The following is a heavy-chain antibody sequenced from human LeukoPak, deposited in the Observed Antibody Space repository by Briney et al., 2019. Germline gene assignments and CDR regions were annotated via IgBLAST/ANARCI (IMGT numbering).Heavy chain of an antibody. CDR2: ISWNSGSI. J-gene: IGHJ3*02. Sequence: GRSLRLSCAASGFTFDDYAMHWVRQAPGKGLEWVSGISWNSGSIGYADSVKGRFTISRDNAKNSLYLQMNSLRAEDTALYYCAKVATIFGVVDAFDIWGQGTMVTVSS. CDR3: AKVATIFGVVDAFDI. V-gene: IGHV3-9*01. D-gene: IGHD3-3*01. CDR1: GFTFDDYA.